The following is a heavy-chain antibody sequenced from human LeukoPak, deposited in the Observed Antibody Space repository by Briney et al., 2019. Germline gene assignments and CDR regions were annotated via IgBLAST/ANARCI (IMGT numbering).Heavy chain of an antibody. CDR3: ARDTSRYYYDSSGNFDY. CDR2: ISAYNGNT. D-gene: IGHD3-22*01. J-gene: IGHJ4*02. Sequence: ASVKVSCKASGYTFTSYGISWVRQAPGQGLEWMGWISAYNGNTNYAQKLQGRVTMTTDTSTSTAYMELRSLRSDDTAVYYCARDTSRYYYDSSGNFDYWGQGTLVTVSS. V-gene: IGHV1-18*01. CDR1: GYTFTSYG.